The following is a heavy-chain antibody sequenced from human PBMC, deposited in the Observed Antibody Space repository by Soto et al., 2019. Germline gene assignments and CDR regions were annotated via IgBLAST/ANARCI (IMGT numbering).Heavy chain of an antibody. CDR2: IVPIFGTR. CDR3: ARPYEGGYSSNHHYYYALGV. J-gene: IGHJ6*02. V-gene: IGHV1-69*01. D-gene: IGHD3-22*01. CDR1: GGTFSRYS. Sequence: QVQLVQSGAEVKKPGSSVKVSCKISGGTFSRYSISWVRQAPGQGLEWMGGIVPIFGTRNYAQKFQDRVTITTDESATTAHMELSNLRSEDTAVYYCARPYEGGYSSNHHYYYALGVWGQGTAVTVSS.